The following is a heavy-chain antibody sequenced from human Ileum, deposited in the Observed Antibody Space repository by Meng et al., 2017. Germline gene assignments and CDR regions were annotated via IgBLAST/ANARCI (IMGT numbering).Heavy chain of an antibody. CDR3: ARGGTAYFDY. Sequence: QVQLQESGPGLVKPSQTLSLTCTVSGGSISSGGYYWSWIRQPPGKGLEWIGYIYDSGSTYYNPSLKSRIAISGDTSKNQFSLNLSSVTAADTAVYYCARGGTAYFDYWGQGTLVTVSS. D-gene: IGHD1-1*01. V-gene: IGHV4-31*03. CDR2: IYDSGST. J-gene: IGHJ4*02. CDR1: GGSISSGGYY.